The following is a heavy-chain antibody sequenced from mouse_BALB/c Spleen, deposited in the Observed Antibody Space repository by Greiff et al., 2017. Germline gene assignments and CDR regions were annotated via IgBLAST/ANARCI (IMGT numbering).Heavy chain of an antibody. Sequence: EVQLVESGGGLVKPGGSLKLSCAASGFTFSSYAMSWVRQSPEKRLEWVAEISSGGSYTYYPDTVTGRFTISRDNAKNTLYLEMSSLRSEDTAMYYCARVRTGTREAWFAYWGQGTLVTVSA. CDR2: ISSGGSYT. V-gene: IGHV5-9-4*01. CDR3: ARVRTGTREAWFAY. J-gene: IGHJ3*01. CDR1: GFTFSSYA. D-gene: IGHD4-1*01.